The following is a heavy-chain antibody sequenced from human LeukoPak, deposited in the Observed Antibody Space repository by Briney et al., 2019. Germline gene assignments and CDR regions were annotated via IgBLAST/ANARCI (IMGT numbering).Heavy chain of an antibody. Sequence: PGGSLRLSCAASGFTVSNANVYWVRQAPGKGLEWVSVFRGDGGTKYANSVKGRFTISRDNSRNLVYLQMNNLRAEDSAVYYCSKEASGWGRGILSPSPQ. CDR3: SKEASG. D-gene: IGHD3-10*01. V-gene: IGHV3-66*01. J-gene: IGHJ4*02. CDR1: GFTVSNAN. CDR2: FRGDGGT.